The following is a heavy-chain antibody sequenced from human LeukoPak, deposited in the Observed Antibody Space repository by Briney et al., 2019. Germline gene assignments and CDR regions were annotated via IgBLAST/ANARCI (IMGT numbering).Heavy chain of an antibody. CDR3: AKGGYYFDY. V-gene: IGHV3-74*01. CDR2: VNEDGSST. Sequence: GGSLRLSCAASGFTFDNYWMHWVRQAPGKGPVWVSRVNEDGSSTISADFVEGRFAISRDNAKRMLYLQMNSLRAEDTAVYYCAKGGYYFDYWGQGTLVTVSS. D-gene: IGHD3-16*01. CDR1: GFTFDNYW. J-gene: IGHJ4*02.